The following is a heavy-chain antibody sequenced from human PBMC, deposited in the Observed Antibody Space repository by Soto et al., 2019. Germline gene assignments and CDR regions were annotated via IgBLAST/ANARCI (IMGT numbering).Heavy chain of an antibody. CDR2: IYPGDSDT. V-gene: IGHV5-51*01. D-gene: IGHD6-6*01. J-gene: IGHJ5*02. Sequence: GESLKISCKGSGYSFTSYWIGWVRQMPGKGLEWMGIIYPGDSDTRYSPSFQGQVTISADKSISTAYLQWSSLKASDTAMYYCARSVDFEYSSSSGFWFDPWGQGTLVTVSS. CDR3: ARSVDFEYSSSSGFWFDP. CDR1: GYSFTSYW.